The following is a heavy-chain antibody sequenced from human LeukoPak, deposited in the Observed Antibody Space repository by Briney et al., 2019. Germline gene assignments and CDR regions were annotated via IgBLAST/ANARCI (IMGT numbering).Heavy chain of an antibody. V-gene: IGHV3-21*01. CDR3: TRDGDTGMVGGYYYYMDV. J-gene: IGHJ6*03. D-gene: IGHD5-18*01. Sequence: GGTLRLSCAASGFTFSRFTMNWVRQAPGKGLEWVSSITSSSSYIYYADSVKGRFSISRDNAKNSLYLQMNTLRAEDTAVYYCTRDGDTGMVGGYYYYMDVWDKGTTVTASS. CDR1: GFTFSRFT. CDR2: ITSSSSYI.